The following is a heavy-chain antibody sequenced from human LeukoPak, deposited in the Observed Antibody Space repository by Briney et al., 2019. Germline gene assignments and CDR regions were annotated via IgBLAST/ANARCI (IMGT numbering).Heavy chain of an antibody. D-gene: IGHD2-2*01. V-gene: IGHV4-59*12. CDR1: GGSISGYY. CDR3: ARVVCSSTSCYGGAFDI. J-gene: IGHJ3*02. CDR2: IYYNGHT. Sequence: SETLSLTCTVSGGSISGYYWSWIRQPPGRGLEWIGYIYYNGHTYYTPSLKSRVTISVDTSKNQFSLKLSSVTAADTAVYYCARVVCSSTSCYGGAFDIWGQGTMVTVSS.